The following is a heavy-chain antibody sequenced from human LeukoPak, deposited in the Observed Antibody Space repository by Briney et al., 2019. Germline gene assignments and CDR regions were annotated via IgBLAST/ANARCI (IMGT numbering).Heavy chain of an antibody. D-gene: IGHD3-22*01. J-gene: IGHJ6*04. CDR3: ARVPAYYYDSSGYGDV. CDR1: GFTFSSYG. CDR2: ISSSSNTI. Sequence: GGSLRLSCAASGFTFSSYGMNWVRQAPGKGLEWVSYISSSSNTIYYADSVKGRFTISRDNAKNSLYLQMNSLRAEDTAVYYCARVPAYYYDSSGYGDVWGKGTTVTVSS. V-gene: IGHV3-48*01.